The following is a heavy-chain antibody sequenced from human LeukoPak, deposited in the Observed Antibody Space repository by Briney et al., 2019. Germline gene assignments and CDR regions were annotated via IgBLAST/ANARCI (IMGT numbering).Heavy chain of an antibody. Sequence: ASVKDSCKASRYTFTGYFMHWVRQARGQGLEWVGWINRNSGGTNYAQKFQGRVTMTRDTSISTAYMELSRLRSDDTAVYYCARGVQWGVGAGYWGQGTLVTVSS. CDR1: RYTFTGYF. CDR3: ARGVQWGVGAGY. V-gene: IGHV1-2*02. CDR2: INRNSGGT. J-gene: IGHJ4*02. D-gene: IGHD1-26*01.